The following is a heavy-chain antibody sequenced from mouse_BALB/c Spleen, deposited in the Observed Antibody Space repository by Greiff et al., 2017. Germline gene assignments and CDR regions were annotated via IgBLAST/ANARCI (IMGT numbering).Heavy chain of an antibody. D-gene: IGHD1-2*01. CDR3: VRHYASRGYWDFDV. V-gene: IGHV10-1*02. CDR2: IRSKSNNYAT. CDR1: GFTFNTYA. Sequence: EVQLVESGGGLVQPKGSLKLSCAASGFTFNTYAMNWVRQAPGKGLEWVARIRSKSNNYATYYADSVKDRFTISRDDSQSMLYLQMNNLKTEDTAMYYCVRHYASRGYWDFDVWGAGTTVTVSS. J-gene: IGHJ1*01.